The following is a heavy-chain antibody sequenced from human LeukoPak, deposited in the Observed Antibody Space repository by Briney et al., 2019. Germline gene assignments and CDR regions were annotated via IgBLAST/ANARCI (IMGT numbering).Heavy chain of an antibody. CDR2: ISSSSSYI. J-gene: IGHJ6*04. V-gene: IGHV3-21*01. D-gene: IGHD2-2*01. Sequence: PGGSLRLPCAASGFTFSSYSMNWVRQAPGKGLEWVSSISSSSSYIYYADSVKGRFTISRDNAKNSLYLQMNSLRAEDTAVYYCALDPLVVPDDYYYYGMDVWGKGTTVTVSS. CDR1: GFTFSSYS. CDR3: ALDPLVVPDDYYYYGMDV.